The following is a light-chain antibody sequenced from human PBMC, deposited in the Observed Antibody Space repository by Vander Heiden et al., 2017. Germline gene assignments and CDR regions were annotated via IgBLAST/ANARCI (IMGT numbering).Light chain of an antibody. CDR1: SSNIEIYT. V-gene: IGLV1-44*01. Sequence: QSVRTQPPSASGNPGRRVTISCSGSSSNIEIYTVHWYQQFPVTAPKLLIYNNNQRPSGVLDRFSGSKSGTSASLAISGLQSDDEATYYCASWDYNLNGYVFGTGTKVTVL. CDR2: NNN. CDR3: ASWDYNLNGYV. J-gene: IGLJ1*01.